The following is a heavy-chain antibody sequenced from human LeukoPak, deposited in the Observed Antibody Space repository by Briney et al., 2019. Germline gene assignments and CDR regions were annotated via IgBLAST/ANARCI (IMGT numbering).Heavy chain of an antibody. J-gene: IGHJ5*02. CDR1: GFTFSSYA. V-gene: IGHV3-23*01. Sequence: GGSLRLSCAASGFTFSSYAMSWVRQAPGKGLEWVSGISGSGGSTYYADSVKGRFTISRDNSKNTLYLQMNSLRAEDTAVYYCAKGTVRAATMNWFDPWGQGTLVTVSS. CDR3: AKGTVRAATMNWFDP. CDR2: ISGSGGST. D-gene: IGHD3-10*01.